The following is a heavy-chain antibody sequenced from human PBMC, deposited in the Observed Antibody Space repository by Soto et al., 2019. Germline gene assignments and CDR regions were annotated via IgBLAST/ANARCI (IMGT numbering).Heavy chain of an antibody. D-gene: IGHD3-9*01. CDR3: TTVFDLDY. CDR2: IGSGDIAT. J-gene: IGHJ4*02. Sequence: GGSLRLSCAASGLTLKNRWMHWVRQAPGKGLVWVARIGSGDIATSYADSVKGRFTISRDNAKNTLYLQMNSLRAEDTALYYCTTVFDLDYWGQGTLVTVSS. CDR1: GLTLKNRW. V-gene: IGHV3-74*01.